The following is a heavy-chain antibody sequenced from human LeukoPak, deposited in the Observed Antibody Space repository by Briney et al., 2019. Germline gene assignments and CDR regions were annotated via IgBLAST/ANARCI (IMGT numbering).Heavy chain of an antibody. CDR1: GVSISSDDYC. D-gene: IGHD3-3*01. J-gene: IGHJ4*02. CDR2: IYSSGST. Sequence: PSETLSLTCTVSGVSISSDDYCWSWIRQPAGKGLEWIGHIYSSGSTNYNPSLKSRVTISVDTSKNQFSLKLGSVTAADTAVYYCARRGPGIGDFWSGYYTTFDYWGQGTLVTVSS. V-gene: IGHV4-61*09. CDR3: ARRGPGIGDFWSGYYTTFDY.